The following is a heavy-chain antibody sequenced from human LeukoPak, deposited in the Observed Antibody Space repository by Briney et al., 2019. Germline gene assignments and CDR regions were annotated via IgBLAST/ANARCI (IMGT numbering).Heavy chain of an antibody. CDR2: IHRSGDT. V-gene: IGHV3-53*01. D-gene: IGHD3-10*01. J-gene: IGHJ4*02. CDR3: ARDLGSGTSYSYFDY. CDR1: GFTVSSND. Sequence: PGGSLRLSCVASGFTVSSNDMSWVRQAPGKGLEWVSFIHRSGDTDYADYVKGRFTISRDNSKNTLYLQMNSLRAEDTAVYYCARDLGSGTSYSYFDYWGQGALVTVSS.